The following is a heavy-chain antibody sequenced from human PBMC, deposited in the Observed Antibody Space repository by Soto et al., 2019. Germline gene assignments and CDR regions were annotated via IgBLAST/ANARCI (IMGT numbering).Heavy chain of an antibody. CDR3: ARGRITMVRGVIRHYYYGMDV. J-gene: IGHJ6*02. CDR2: IYYSGST. Sequence: SETLSLTCAVYGGSFSGSYYWSWIRQPPGKGLEWIGYIYYSGSTNYNPSLKSRVTISVDTSKNQFSLKLSSVTAADTAVYYCARGRITMVRGVIRHYYYGMDVWGQGTTVTVSS. D-gene: IGHD3-10*01. V-gene: IGHV4-61*01. CDR1: GGSFSGSYY.